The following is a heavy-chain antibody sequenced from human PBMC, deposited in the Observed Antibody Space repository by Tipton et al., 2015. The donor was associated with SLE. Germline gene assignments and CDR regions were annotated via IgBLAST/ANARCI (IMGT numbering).Heavy chain of an antibody. D-gene: IGHD2-21*02. CDR1: GGSISSHY. J-gene: IGHJ4*02. CDR3: ASRPVVTGEGAGDY. Sequence: TLSLTCTVSGGSISSHYCNWIRQPPGKGLEWIGEINHSGSTNYNPSLKSRVTISVDTSKNQFSLKLTSVTAADTAVYYCASRPVVTGEGAGDYWGQGTLVTVSS. CDR2: INHSGST. V-gene: IGHV4-34*01.